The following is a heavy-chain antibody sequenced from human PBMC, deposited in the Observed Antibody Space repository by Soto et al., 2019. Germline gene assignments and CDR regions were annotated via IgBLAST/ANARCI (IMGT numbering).Heavy chain of an antibody. CDR2: IWYDGSNK. D-gene: IGHD2-15*01. CDR3: ARGYCSGGSCYLVDY. CDR1: GFTFSSYG. Sequence: GGSLRLSCAASGFTFSSYGMHWVRQAPGKGLEWVAVIWYDGSNKYYADSVKGRFTISRGNSKNTLYLQMNSLRAEDTAVYYCARGYCSGGSCYLVDYWGQGTLVTVSS. V-gene: IGHV3-33*01. J-gene: IGHJ4*02.